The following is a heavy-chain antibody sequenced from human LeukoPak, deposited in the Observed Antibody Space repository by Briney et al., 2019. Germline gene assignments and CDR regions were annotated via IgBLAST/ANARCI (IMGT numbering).Heavy chain of an antibody. CDR3: ARRQWLEPFDY. V-gene: IGHV4-39*01. J-gene: IGHJ4*02. D-gene: IGHD6-19*01. CDR1: GGSISSSSYY. CDR2: IYYSGST. Sequence: PSETLSLTCTVSGGSISSSSYYWGWIRQPPGKGLEWIGSIYYSGSTYYNPSLKSRVTISVDTSKNQFSLKLSSVTAADTAVYYCARRQWLEPFDYWGQGTLVTVSS.